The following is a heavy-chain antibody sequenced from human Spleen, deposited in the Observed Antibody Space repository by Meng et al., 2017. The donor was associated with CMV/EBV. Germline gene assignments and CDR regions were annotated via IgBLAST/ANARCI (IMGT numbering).Heavy chain of an antibody. CDR2: LNPNGGRT. J-gene: IGHJ3*02. CDR3: ARDPEEPRPIVAFDI. Sequence: ASVKVSCKASEYTFTDYYIHWVRQAPGQGLEWMGWLNPNGGRTNYTRKFQGRVSMTRDMSISTAYMELSTLRSDDTAVYFCARDPEEPRPIVAFDIWGQGTMVTVSS. D-gene: IGHD1-14*01. V-gene: IGHV1-2*02. CDR1: EYTFTDYY.